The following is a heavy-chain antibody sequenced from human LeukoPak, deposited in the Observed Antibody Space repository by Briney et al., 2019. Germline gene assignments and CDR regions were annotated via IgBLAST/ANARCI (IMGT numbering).Heavy chain of an antibody. J-gene: IGHJ5*02. V-gene: IGHV7-4-1*02. CDR2: INTNTGNP. Sequence: ASVKVSCKASGYTFTSYAMNWVRQAPGQGLEWMGWINTNTGNPTYAQGFTGRFVFSLDTSVSTAYLQISSLKAEDTAVYYCARGPTPQIYDFWSGYWRYNWFDTWGQGTLVTVSS. CDR3: ARGPTPQIYDFWSGYWRYNWFDT. D-gene: IGHD3-3*01. CDR1: GYTFTSYA.